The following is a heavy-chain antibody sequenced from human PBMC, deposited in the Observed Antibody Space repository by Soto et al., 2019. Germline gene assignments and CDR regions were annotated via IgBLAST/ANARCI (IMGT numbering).Heavy chain of an antibody. V-gene: IGHV3-74*01. J-gene: IGHJ4*02. Sequence: PGGSLRLSCAASGFNFSPYWMHWVRQVPGKGLEWISHIGGGGSMTIYADSVKGRFTISRDDAKNTLYLQMNSLRSEDTAVYYCVKDPYGDYSQWGQGTLVTVSS. CDR2: IGGGGSMT. D-gene: IGHD4-17*01. CDR3: VKDPYGDYSQ. CDR1: GFNFSPYW.